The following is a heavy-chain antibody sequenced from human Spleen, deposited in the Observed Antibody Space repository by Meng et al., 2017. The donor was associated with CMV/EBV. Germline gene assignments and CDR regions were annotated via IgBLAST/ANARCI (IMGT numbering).Heavy chain of an antibody. D-gene: IGHD1-26*01. CDR2: IYHSGNT. CDR1: GGSISSGYY. Sequence: GSLRLSCTVSGGSISSGYYWGWIRQPPGKGLEWIGSIYHSGNTYYNPSLKSRVTISVDTSKSQFSLKLNSVTAADTAVYYCARAPLGTVGGFGFDSWGQGTLVTVSS. V-gene: IGHV4-38-2*02. J-gene: IGHJ4*02. CDR3: ARAPLGTVGGFGFDS.